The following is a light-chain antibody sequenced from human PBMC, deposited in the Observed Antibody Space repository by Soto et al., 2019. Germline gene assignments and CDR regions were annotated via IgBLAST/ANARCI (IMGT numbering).Light chain of an antibody. CDR2: AAS. Sequence: DIQLTQSPSFLSASVGDSVTITCRASQGISTYLAWYQQKPGKAPKLLIYAASTLQSGVPSRFSGSGSGTEFPLTISSLQPEDSATYYCQQLYIYPPFTFGPGTKVDIK. CDR1: QGISTY. CDR3: QQLYIYPPFT. V-gene: IGKV1-9*01. J-gene: IGKJ3*01.